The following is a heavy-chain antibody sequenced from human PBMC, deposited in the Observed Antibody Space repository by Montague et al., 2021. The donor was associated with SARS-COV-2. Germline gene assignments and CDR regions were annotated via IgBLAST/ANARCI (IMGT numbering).Heavy chain of an antibody. Sequence: SETLSLTCTVSGGSISSSSYYWGWLRQPPGKGLEWIGSIYYSGSTYYNPSLKSRVTISVDTSKNQFSLKLSSLTAADTAVYYCARHVYDILTGYYTYWYFDLWGRGTLVTVSS. CDR2: IYYSGST. J-gene: IGHJ2*01. CDR3: ARHVYDILTGYYTYWYFDL. CDR1: GGSISSSSYY. D-gene: IGHD3-9*01. V-gene: IGHV4-39*01.